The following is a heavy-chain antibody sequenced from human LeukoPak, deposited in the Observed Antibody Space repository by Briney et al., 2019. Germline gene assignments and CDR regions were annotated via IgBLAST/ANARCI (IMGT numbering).Heavy chain of an antibody. D-gene: IGHD3-10*02. Sequence: GGTLRLTCAASVLTFSSYEMHWVRQAPVKGLEWVSYISSSGSTIYYADSVKGRFTISRDNAKNSLYLQMNSLRAEDTAVYYCAELGITMIGGVWGKGTTVTISS. J-gene: IGHJ6*04. CDR2: ISSSGSTI. CDR3: AELGITMIGGV. CDR1: VLTFSSYE. V-gene: IGHV3-48*03.